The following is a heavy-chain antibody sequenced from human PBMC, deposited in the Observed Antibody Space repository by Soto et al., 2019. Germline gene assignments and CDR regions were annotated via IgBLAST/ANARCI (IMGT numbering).Heavy chain of an antibody. J-gene: IGHJ4*02. CDR3: ALLYCSGGSCFRSTYYFDY. CDR2: IYYSGST. V-gene: IGHV4-39*01. CDR1: GGSISCSSYY. D-gene: IGHD2-15*01. Sequence: QLQLQESGPGLVKPSETLSLTCTVSGGSISCSSYYWGWIRQPPGKGLEWIGSIYYSGSTYYNPSLKSRVTISVDPSKNQFSLKLSSVTAADTAVYYCALLYCSGGSCFRSTYYFDYWGQGTLVTVSS.